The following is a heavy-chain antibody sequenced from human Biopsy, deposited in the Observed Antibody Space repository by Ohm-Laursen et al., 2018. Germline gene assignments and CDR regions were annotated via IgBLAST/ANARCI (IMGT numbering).Heavy chain of an antibody. CDR2: LNPVAEAT. Sequence: GASVKVSCKASGYNFGNYYINWVRQVPGQGLEWLGVLNPVAEATIYAQKFQDRITLTRDTSTNTVYMDLTSPSFEDTAVYYCARESPLRLGVCGAIRCFKEVFGMDVWGQGTTVIVSS. V-gene: IGHV1-46*01. CDR1: GYNFGNYY. CDR3: ARESPLRLGVCGAIRCFKEVFGMDV. D-gene: IGHD2-21*01. J-gene: IGHJ6*02.